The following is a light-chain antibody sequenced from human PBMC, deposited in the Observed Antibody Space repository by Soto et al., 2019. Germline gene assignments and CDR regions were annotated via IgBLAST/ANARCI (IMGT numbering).Light chain of an antibody. CDR3: AVWDDSLNGYV. CDR1: SSNIGSNT. V-gene: IGLV1-44*01. Sequence: QSVLTQPPPASGTPGQGVTISCPGSSSNIGSNTVNWYQQLPGTAPKLLIYSNNQRPSGVPDRFSGSKSGTSASLAISGLQSEDEADYYCAVWDDSLNGYVFGTGTKVTVL. CDR2: SNN. J-gene: IGLJ1*01.